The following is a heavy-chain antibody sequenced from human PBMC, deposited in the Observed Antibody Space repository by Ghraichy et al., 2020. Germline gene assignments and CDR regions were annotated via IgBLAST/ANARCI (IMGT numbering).Heavy chain of an antibody. D-gene: IGHD5-24*01. Sequence: GESLRLSCAASGFSVSNNYMSWVRQTPGKGLEWVSVFYPGGSTYYSDSVKGRFTISTDSYKNMLYLQMNSLRAEDTAVYHCARGGRDGYNYYWGQGTLVTVSS. CDR3: ARGGRDGYNYY. V-gene: IGHV3-53*01. CDR1: GFSVSNNY. J-gene: IGHJ4*01. CDR2: FYPGGST.